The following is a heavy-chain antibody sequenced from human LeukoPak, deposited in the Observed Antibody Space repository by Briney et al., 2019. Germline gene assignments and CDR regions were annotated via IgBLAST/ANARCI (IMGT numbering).Heavy chain of an antibody. V-gene: IGHV3-21*01. Sequence: GGSLRLSCAASGFTFGSYSMNWVRQAPGKGLEWVSSISSSSSYIYYADSVKGRFTISRDNAKNSLYLQMNSLRAEDTAVYYCARESKDYYYGMDVWGQGTTVTVSS. CDR1: GFTFGSYS. J-gene: IGHJ6*02. CDR3: ARESKDYYYGMDV. CDR2: ISSSSSYI.